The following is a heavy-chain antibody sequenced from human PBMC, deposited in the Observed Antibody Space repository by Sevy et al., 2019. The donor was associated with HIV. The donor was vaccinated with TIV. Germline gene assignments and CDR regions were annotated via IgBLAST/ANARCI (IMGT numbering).Heavy chain of an antibody. J-gene: IGHJ4*02. CDR3: SRGDFHIWNGHVADLYYFDQ. Sequence: ASVKVSCKASGYPFNSLYMHWIRQAPGQGLEWMGIIDPSGGRSIYAQKFQDRVTMSRDTSTSTSYVELRSLRSDDTAVYYCSRGDFHIWNGHVADLYYFDQWGQGTPVTVSS. CDR1: GYPFNSLY. CDR2: IDPSGGRS. V-gene: IGHV1-46*02. D-gene: IGHD3-3*02.